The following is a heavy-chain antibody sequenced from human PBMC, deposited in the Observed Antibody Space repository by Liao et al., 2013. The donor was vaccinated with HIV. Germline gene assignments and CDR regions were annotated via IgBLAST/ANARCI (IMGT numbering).Heavy chain of an antibody. CDR2: INHSGST. CDR3: ARSGQWLVPXAFDY. CDR1: GGSLSGHY. D-gene: IGHD6-19*01. Sequence: QVQLQQWGAGLLKPSETLSLTCAVYGGSLSGHYWSWIRQPPGKGLEWIGEINHSGSTNYNPSLKSRVTISVDTSKNQFSLKLSSVTAADTAVYYCARSGQWLVPXAFDYWGQGTLVTVSS. J-gene: IGHJ4*02. V-gene: IGHV4-34*01.